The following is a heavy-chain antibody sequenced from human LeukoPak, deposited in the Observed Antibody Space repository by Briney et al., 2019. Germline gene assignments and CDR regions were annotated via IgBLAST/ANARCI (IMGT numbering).Heavy chain of an antibody. V-gene: IGHV3-23*01. Sequence: GGSLRLSCAASGFTLSSYAMGWVRQAPGKGREWVSAISGSGGSTYFADSVKGRFTISRDNSKNTLSLQMNSLRVEDTAVYYCARVPRYCSGGSCFGGYFDYWGQGTLVTVSS. CDR1: GFTLSSYA. CDR2: ISGSGGST. CDR3: ARVPRYCSGGSCFGGYFDY. D-gene: IGHD2-15*01. J-gene: IGHJ4*02.